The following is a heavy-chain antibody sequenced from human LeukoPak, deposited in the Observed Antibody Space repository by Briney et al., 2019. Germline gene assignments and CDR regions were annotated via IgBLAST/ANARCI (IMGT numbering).Heavy chain of an antibody. CDR3: ARSLDYGDYLFDY. J-gene: IGHJ4*02. CDR2: IYSGGDT. V-gene: IGHV3-66*01. D-gene: IGHD4-17*01. Sequence: GGSLRLSCAASGFTVSRNYMSWVRQAPGKGLEWVSVIYSGGDTYYADSVKGRFTISRDNSKNTLYLQMNSLRAEDTAVYYCARSLDYGDYLFDYWGQGTLVTVSS. CDR1: GFTVSRNY.